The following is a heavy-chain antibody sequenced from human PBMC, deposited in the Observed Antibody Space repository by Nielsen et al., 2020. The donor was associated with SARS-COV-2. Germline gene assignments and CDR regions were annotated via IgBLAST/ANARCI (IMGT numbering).Heavy chain of an antibody. CDR1: GFTFSSYA. D-gene: IGHD3-10*01. J-gene: IGHJ6*02. V-gene: IGHV3-30-3*01. CDR2: ISYDGSNK. Sequence: GESLKISCAASGFTFSSYAMHWVRQAPGKGLGWVAVISYDGSNKYYADSVKGRFTISRDNSKNTLYLQMNSLRAEDTAVYYCAGGSGSYSYYCGMDVWGQGTTVTVSS. CDR3: AGGSGSYSYYCGMDV.